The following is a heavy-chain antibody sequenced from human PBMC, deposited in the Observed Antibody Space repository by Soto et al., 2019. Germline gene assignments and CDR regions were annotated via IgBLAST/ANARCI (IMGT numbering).Heavy chain of an antibody. CDR1: GFTFSSYD. CDR2: ISVTGSGT. D-gene: IGHD4-17*01. J-gene: IGHJ4*02. CDR3: ARTTTTNSRDY. Sequence: SVGGLVQPGGSLGLSCAASGFTFSSYDMSWVRQAPGKGLEYVSSISVTGSGTYYADSVKGRFTISRDNSKNTLYLQMNSLRVEDTAVYYCARTTTTNSRDYWGQGTLVTVSS. V-gene: IGHV3-23*01.